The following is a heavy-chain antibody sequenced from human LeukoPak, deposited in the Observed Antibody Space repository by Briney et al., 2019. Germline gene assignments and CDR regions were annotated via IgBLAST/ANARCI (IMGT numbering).Heavy chain of an antibody. V-gene: IGHV1-69*13. Sequence: SVKVSRKASGGTFSSYAISWVRQAPGQGLEWMGGIIPIFGTANYAQKFQGRVTITADESTSTAYMELSSLRSEDTAVYYCATPGKIVATTGAEYFQHWGQGTLVTVSS. D-gene: IGHD5-12*01. CDR3: ATPGKIVATTGAEYFQH. CDR2: IIPIFGTA. CDR1: GGTFSSYA. J-gene: IGHJ1*01.